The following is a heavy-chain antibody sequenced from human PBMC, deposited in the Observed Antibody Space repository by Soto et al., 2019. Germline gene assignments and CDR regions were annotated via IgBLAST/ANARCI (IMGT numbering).Heavy chain of an antibody. Sequence: QVQLVQSGAEVKKPGSSVKVSCKASGGIFSTYAISWLRQAPGQGLEWMGGIIPLFGTPNYAQRFQGRATITADESTSTAYMELSRLRSKDTAVYSCARDRDDYGSGNYYNRIDFWGQGTLVTVSS. J-gene: IGHJ4*02. CDR2: IIPLFGTP. V-gene: IGHV1-69*01. CDR1: GGIFSTYA. D-gene: IGHD3-10*01. CDR3: ARDRDDYGSGNYYNRIDF.